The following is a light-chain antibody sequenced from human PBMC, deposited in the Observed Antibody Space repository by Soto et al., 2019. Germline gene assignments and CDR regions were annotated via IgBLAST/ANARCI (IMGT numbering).Light chain of an antibody. V-gene: IGKV3D-20*02. CDR3: QQSYSTLPFT. J-gene: IGKJ3*01. CDR2: ETS. Sequence: LTKCPGSLSLSRGERDTLSCRAIQSFSSSYLAWYQQKPGQAPRLLIYETSSLQSGVPSRFSGSGSGTDFTLTISSLQPEDFATYYCQQSYSTLPFTFGPGTKVDIK. CDR1: QSFSSSY.